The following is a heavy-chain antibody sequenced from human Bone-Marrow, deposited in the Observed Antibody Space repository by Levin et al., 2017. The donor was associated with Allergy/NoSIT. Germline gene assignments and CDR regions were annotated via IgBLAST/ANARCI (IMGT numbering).Heavy chain of an antibody. D-gene: IGHD3-16*02. Sequence: SVKVSCKASGGTFSSDNFSWVRQAPGQGLEWMGRIIPFFGIPNYAQKFQDRITISADKSTNTAYMDLRSLTTEDTAVDYCARGVNSIDYWGQGTLVTVSS. CDR1: GGTFSSDN. CDR3: ARGVNSIDY. J-gene: IGHJ4*02. V-gene: IGHV1-69*02. CDR2: IIPFFGIP.